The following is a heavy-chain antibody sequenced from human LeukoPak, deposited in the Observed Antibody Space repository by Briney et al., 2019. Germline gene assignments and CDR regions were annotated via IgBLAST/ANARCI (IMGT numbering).Heavy chain of an antibody. V-gene: IGHV4-39*01. D-gene: IGHD5-24*01. Sequence: PSETLSLTCTVSGGSISSVDYYWGWIRQPPGKGLEWIGSIYYSGSTYYNPCLKSRVTISADTSKNQFSLNMNSVTAADTAVYYCARGQDAYNARILVDQWGQGTLLSVSS. CDR2: IYYSGST. J-gene: IGHJ4*02. CDR3: ARGQDAYNARILVDQ. CDR1: GGSISSVDYY.